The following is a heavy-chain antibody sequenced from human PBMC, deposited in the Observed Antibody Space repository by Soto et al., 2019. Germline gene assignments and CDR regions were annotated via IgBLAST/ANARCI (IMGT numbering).Heavy chain of an antibody. CDR1: GGSVSSGSYY. Sequence: PSETLSLTCTVSGGSVSSGSYYWSWIRQPPGKGLEWIGYIYYSGSTNYNPSLKSRVTISVDTSKNQFSLKLSSVTAADTAVYYCAREKYDSSGRNWFDPWGQGTLVTVSS. V-gene: IGHV4-61*01. J-gene: IGHJ5*02. D-gene: IGHD3-22*01. CDR2: IYYSGST. CDR3: AREKYDSSGRNWFDP.